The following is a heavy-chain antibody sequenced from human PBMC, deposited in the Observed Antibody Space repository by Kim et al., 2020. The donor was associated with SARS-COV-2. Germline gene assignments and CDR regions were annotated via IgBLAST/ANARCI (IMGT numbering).Heavy chain of an antibody. J-gene: IGHJ3*02. Sequence: PSRKSRVTISVDTSKNQFSLKLSSVTAADTAVYYCARGSITMIVVGGFDIWGQGTMVTVSS. V-gene: IGHV4-31*02. D-gene: IGHD3-22*01. CDR3: ARGSITMIVVGGFDI.